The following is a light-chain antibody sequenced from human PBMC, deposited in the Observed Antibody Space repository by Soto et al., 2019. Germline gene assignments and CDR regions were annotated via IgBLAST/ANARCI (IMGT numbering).Light chain of an antibody. CDR3: HQRSNWPLLT. CDR1: QSVGGY. CDR2: DAS. V-gene: IGKV3-11*01. J-gene: IGKJ4*01. Sequence: EIVLTQSPATLSLSPGERATLSCRASQSVGGYLDWHQQKPGQAPRLLIYDASNRASGIPARFSGSGSGTDFTLTISSLEPEDLAVYYCHQRSNWPLLTFGGGTKVEIK.